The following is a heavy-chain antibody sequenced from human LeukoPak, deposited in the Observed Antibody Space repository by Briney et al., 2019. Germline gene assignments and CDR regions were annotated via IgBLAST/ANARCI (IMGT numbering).Heavy chain of an antibody. Sequence: ASVKVSCTASGYTFTSYGISWVRQAPGQGLEWMGWISAYNGNTNYAQKLQGRVTMTTDTSTSTAYMELSSLRSEDTAVYYCARGSSRGWFDPWGQGTLVTVSS. CDR2: ISAYNGNT. D-gene: IGHD6-6*01. CDR1: GYTFTSYG. V-gene: IGHV1-18*01. J-gene: IGHJ5*02. CDR3: ARGSSRGWFDP.